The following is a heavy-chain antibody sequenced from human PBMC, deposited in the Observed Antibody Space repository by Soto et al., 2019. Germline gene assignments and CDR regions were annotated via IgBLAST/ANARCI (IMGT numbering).Heavy chain of an antibody. D-gene: IGHD3-10*01. Sequence: QVQLVQSGAEVKKPGSSVKVSCKASGGTFSSYAISWVRQAPGQGLEWMGGIIPIFGTANYAQKFQGRVTITADESTSTAYMELSSLRSEDTAVYYCARGGHTMVRGVITYYNWFDPWGQGTLVTVSS. J-gene: IGHJ5*02. V-gene: IGHV1-69*01. CDR3: ARGGHTMVRGVITYYNWFDP. CDR1: GGTFSSYA. CDR2: IIPIFGTA.